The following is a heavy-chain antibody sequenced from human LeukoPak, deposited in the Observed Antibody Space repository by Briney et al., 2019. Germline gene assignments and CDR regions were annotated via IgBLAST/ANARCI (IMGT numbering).Heavy chain of an antibody. V-gene: IGHV3-30*18. CDR3: EKDGDYDFWSGSHIVYYFDY. J-gene: IGHJ4*02. CDR1: GFTVSSYG. CDR2: ISYDGSNK. D-gene: IGHD3-3*01. Sequence: GGSLRLSCAASGFTVSSYGMHWVRQAPGKGLEWVAVISYDGSNKYYADSVKGRFTISSDNSKNTLYLQMNSLRAEDTAVYYCEKDGDYDFWSGSHIVYYFDYWGQGTLVTVSS.